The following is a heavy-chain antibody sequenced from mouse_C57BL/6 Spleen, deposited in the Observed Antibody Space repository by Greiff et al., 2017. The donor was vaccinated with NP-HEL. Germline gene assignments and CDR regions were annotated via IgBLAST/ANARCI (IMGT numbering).Heavy chain of an antibody. V-gene: IGHV1-5*01. D-gene: IGHD2-4*01. CDR1: GYTFTSYW. Sequence: VQLQQSGTVLASPGASVKMSCKTSGYTFTSYWMHWVKQRPGQGLEWIGAIYPGNSDTSYNQKFKGKAKLTAVTSASTAYMELSSLTNEDSAVYYCTRMEAMITTKYFDVWGTGTTVTVSS. CDR2: IYPGNSDT. CDR3: TRMEAMITTKYFDV. J-gene: IGHJ1*03.